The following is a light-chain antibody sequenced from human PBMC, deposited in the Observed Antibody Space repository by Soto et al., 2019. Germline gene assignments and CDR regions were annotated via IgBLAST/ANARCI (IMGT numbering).Light chain of an antibody. CDR3: QPYNNWPLT. CDR2: DTS. CDR1: QGIGDT. Sequence: TQSPSTLSSAPGDGATLSCRASQGIGDTLAWYQHKPGQTPRLLIYDTSTRATGVPTRFSGSRSGAEFTLTINSLQSEDFAVYYCQPYNNWPLTFGGGTKVDIK. J-gene: IGKJ4*01. V-gene: IGKV3-15*01.